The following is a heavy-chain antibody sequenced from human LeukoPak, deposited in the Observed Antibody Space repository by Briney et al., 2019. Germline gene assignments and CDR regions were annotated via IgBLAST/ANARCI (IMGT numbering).Heavy chain of an antibody. CDR3: ARAFGTTGH. CDR1: GSTFSSYA. V-gene: IGHV3-30-3*01. Sequence: GGSLRLSCAASGSTFSSYAMHWVRQAPGKGLEWVAVISYDGSNKYYADSVKGRFTISRDNSKNTLYLQMNSLRAEDTAVYYCARAFGTTGHWGQGTLVTVSS. D-gene: IGHD1-1*01. J-gene: IGHJ4*02. CDR2: ISYDGSNK.